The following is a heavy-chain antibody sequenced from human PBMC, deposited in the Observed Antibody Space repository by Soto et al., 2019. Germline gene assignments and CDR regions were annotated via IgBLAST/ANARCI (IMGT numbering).Heavy chain of an antibody. Sequence: GGPLRLSCAASGVTFHNAWINWVRQPPGGGLEWVGRIRSQSDGGSGDYAAPVKGRFGVSRDDSKNMVYLQMNSLKIEDTAVYYCNTDSRNTGPGVRFDFWGHGTLVTVSS. D-gene: IGHD2-8*02. CDR3: NTDSRNTGPGVRFDF. CDR2: IRSQSDGGSG. V-gene: IGHV3-15*07. CDR1: GVTFHNAW. J-gene: IGHJ4*01.